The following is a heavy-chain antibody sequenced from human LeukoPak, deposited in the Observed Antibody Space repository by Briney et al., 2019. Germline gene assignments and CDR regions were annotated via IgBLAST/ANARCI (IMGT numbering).Heavy chain of an antibody. D-gene: IGHD2-2*02. V-gene: IGHV4-39*07. CDR3: ARVSYTSSTYYFDY. J-gene: IGHJ4*02. CDR1: GGSISSSSYY. Sequence: SETLSLTCTVSGGSISSSSYYWGWIRQPPGKGLEWIGSIYYSGSTYYNPSLKSRVTISVDRSKNQFSLKLSSVTAADTAVYYCARVSYTSSTYYFDYWGQGTLVTVSS. CDR2: IYYSGST.